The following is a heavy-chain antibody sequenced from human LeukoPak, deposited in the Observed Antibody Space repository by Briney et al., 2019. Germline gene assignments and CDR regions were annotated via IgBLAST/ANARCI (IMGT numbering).Heavy chain of an antibody. Sequence: ASVKVSCKASGYTFTSYGISWVRQAPGQGLEWMGWISAYNGNTNYAQKLQCRVTMTTDTSTSTAYMELRSLRSDDTAVYYCARARYYEIPFDYWGQGALVTVSS. CDR1: GYTFTSYG. CDR2: ISAYNGNT. J-gene: IGHJ4*02. D-gene: IGHD3-22*01. V-gene: IGHV1-18*01. CDR3: ARARYYEIPFDY.